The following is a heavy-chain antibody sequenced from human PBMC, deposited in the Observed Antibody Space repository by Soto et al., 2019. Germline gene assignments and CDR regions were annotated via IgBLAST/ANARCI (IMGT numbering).Heavy chain of an antibody. CDR1: GFTFSTFA. J-gene: IGHJ6*02. CDR3: AKGRGDYSYSYYYAMDV. CDR2: ISGSGGST. D-gene: IGHD4-17*01. Sequence: EVQLLESGGGLVQPGGSLRLSCAASGFTFSTFAMNWVRQAPGKGLEWVSGISGSGGSTYYAESVKGRFTISRDNSENTLYLQMNSLRAEHTAAYYCAKGRGDYSYSYYYAMDVWGQGTTVTVSS. V-gene: IGHV3-23*01.